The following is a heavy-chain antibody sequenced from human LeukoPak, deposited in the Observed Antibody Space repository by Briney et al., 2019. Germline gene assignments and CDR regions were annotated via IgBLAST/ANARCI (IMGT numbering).Heavy chain of an antibody. Sequence: GASVKVSCKASGGTFSSYAISWVRQAPGQGLEWMGGIIPIFGTANYAQKFQGRVTITADESTSTAYMELSSLRSEDTAVYYCAKDQTDCSSTSCYNFHYGMDVWGQGTTVTVSS. D-gene: IGHD2-2*02. V-gene: IGHV1-69*13. J-gene: IGHJ6*02. CDR1: GGTFSSYA. CDR3: AKDQTDCSSTSCYNFHYGMDV. CDR2: IIPIFGTA.